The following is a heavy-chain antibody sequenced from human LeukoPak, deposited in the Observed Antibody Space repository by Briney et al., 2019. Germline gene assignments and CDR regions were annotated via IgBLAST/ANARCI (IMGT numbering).Heavy chain of an antibody. CDR2: INSDGSST. J-gene: IGHJ5*02. V-gene: IGHV3-74*01. CDR3: ARTNSGGFDP. Sequence: GSLRLSCAASGFTFSRYWMHWVRQAPGKGLEWVSLINSDGSSTNYADSVKGRFTISRDNAKNTVYLQMNSLRGEDPVVYYCARTNSGGFDPWGQGTLVTVSS. CDR1: GFTFSRYW. D-gene: IGHD2-21*01.